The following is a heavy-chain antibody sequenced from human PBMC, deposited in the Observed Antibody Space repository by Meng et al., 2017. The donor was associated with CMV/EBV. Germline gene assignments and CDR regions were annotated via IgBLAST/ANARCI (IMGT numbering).Heavy chain of an antibody. D-gene: IGHD2-15*01. J-gene: IGHJ4*02. Sequence: GGSLRLSCAASGFTFSSYSMTWVRQAPGRGLEWVSSISSTSSYLYYADSVQGRFTISRDNAKNSLYLQMNSLRDEDTALYYCAKDIRGYWYSLEYWGQGTLVTVSS. CDR1: GFTFSSYS. CDR3: AKDIRGYWYSLEY. CDR2: ISSTSSYL. V-gene: IGHV3-21*04.